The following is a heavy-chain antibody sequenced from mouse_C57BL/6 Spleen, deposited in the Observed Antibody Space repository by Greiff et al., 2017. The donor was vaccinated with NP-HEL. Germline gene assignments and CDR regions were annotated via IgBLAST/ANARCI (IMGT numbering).Heavy chain of an antibody. D-gene: IGHD2-5*01. V-gene: IGHV1-62-2*01. J-gene: IGHJ2*01. CDR3: ARHEDTFYYSNYGYFDY. Sequence: VQLQQSGAELVKPGASVKLSCKASGYTFTEYTIHWVKQRSGQGLEWIGWFYPGSGSIKYNEKFKDKATLTADKSSSTVYMELSRLTSEDSAVYFCARHEDTFYYSNYGYFDYWGQGTTLTVSS. CDR1: GYTFTEYT. CDR2: FYPGSGSI.